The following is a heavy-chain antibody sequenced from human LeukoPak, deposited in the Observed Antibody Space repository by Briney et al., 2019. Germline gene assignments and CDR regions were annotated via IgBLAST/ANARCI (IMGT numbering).Heavy chain of an antibody. D-gene: IGHD6-19*01. CDR3: AKDGYSSGWYSGYFDY. CDR2: IRYDGSNK. Sequence: GGSLRLSCAASGFTFSSYGMHWVRQAPGKGLEWVAFIRYDGSNKYYADSVKGRFTISRDNSKNTLYLQMNSLRAEDTAVYYCAKDGYSSGWYSGYFDYWGQGTLVTVS. CDR1: GFTFSSYG. J-gene: IGHJ4*02. V-gene: IGHV3-30*02.